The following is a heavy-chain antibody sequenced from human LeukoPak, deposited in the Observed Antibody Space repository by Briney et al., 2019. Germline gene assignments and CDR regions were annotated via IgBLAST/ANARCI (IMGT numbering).Heavy chain of an antibody. J-gene: IGHJ3*02. CDR1: GGSISSSSYY. Sequence: SETLSLTCTVSGGSISSSSYYWGWIRQPPGKGLEWIGSIYYSGSTYYNPSLKSRVTISVDTSKNQFSLKLSSVTAADTAVYYCARAPEYSSSWSDAFDIWGQGTMVTVSS. D-gene: IGHD6-13*01. CDR2: IYYSGST. V-gene: IGHV4-39*07. CDR3: ARAPEYSSSWSDAFDI.